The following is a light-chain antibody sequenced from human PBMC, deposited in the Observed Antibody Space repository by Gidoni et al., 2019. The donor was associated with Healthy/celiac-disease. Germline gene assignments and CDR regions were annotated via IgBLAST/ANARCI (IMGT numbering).Light chain of an antibody. J-gene: IGKJ4*01. CDR2: DAS. Sequence: DIQMTQSPSSLSASIGDRVTITCQASQDISNSSNWYQQKPGKAPKLLIYDASNLETGVPSRFSGSGSGTDFTFTISSLHPEDIATYYCQQYDNLPLTFGGGTKVEIK. V-gene: IGKV1-33*01. CDR3: QQYDNLPLT. CDR1: QDISNS.